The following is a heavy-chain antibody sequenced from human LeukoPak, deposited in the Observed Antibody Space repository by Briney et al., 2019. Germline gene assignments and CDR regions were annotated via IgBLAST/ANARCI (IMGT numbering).Heavy chain of an antibody. CDR3: ARDQGYCSGGSCRI. J-gene: IGHJ4*02. V-gene: IGHV3-23*01. CDR1: GFTFTDYG. D-gene: IGHD2-15*01. Sequence: GGSLRLSCAASGFTFTDYGLSWVRQAPGKGLEWVSTISGRGDSTHYVDSVKGRFTISRDNSKNTLYLQMNSLRAEDTAVYYCARDQGYCSGGSCRIWGQGTLVTVSS. CDR2: ISGRGDST.